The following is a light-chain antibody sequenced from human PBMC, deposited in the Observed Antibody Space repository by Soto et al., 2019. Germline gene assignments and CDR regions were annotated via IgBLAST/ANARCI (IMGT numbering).Light chain of an antibody. CDR3: QQANSFPLT. V-gene: IGKV1-12*01. CDR2: TGS. J-gene: IGKJ4*01. CDR1: QGISSW. Sequence: DIQMTQSTSSVSASVGDRVSITCRARQGISSWLAWYQQKPGRAPKLLIYTGSSLQSGVPSRFSGTGSGTDFTLNISSLQPEDVATYYCQQANSFPLTFGGGTKVEIK.